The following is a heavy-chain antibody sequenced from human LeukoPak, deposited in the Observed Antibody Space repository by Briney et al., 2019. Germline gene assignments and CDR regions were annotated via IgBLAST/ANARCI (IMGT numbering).Heavy chain of an antibody. D-gene: IGHD6-19*01. CDR2: IGNEGSDK. CDR3: VNDRKQWRLCFDG. CDR1: AFIVSSSY. V-gene: IGHV3-30*02. J-gene: IGHJ4*02. Sequence: GGSLSLAWATAAFIVSSSYTGSVRQAPGKGLEWLAFIGNEGSDKYYVGSVERRFTISRDNSKTTVYLQLNRRRGEDSAVYCCVNDRKQWRLCFDGWGEASLV.